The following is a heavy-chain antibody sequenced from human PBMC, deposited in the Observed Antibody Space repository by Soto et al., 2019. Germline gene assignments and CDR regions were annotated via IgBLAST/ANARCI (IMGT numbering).Heavy chain of an antibody. D-gene: IGHD3-9*01. CDR2: IIPIFGTE. J-gene: IGHJ4*02. CDR1: GGTFSSYP. CDR3: AREYPGLTFDY. V-gene: IGHV1-69*13. Sequence: SVKVSCKASGGTFSSYPISWVRQAPGQGLEWMGGIIPIFGTENYAQKFQGRVTITADESTSTAYMELSSLRSEDTAVYYCAREYPGLTFDYWAQGTLVTVAS.